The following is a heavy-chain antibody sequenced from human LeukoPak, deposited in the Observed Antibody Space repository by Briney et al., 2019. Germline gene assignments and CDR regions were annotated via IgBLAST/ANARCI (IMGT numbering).Heavy chain of an antibody. D-gene: IGHD3-22*01. J-gene: IGHJ4*02. V-gene: IGHV4-34*01. CDR1: GGSFSGYY. CDR3: ARAWFGYYYDSSGPLDY. Sequence: SETLSLTCAVYGGSFSGYYWSWIRQPPGKGLEWIGEINHSGSTNYNPSLKSRVTISVDTSKNQFSLKLSSVTAADTAVYYCARAWFGYYYDSSGPLDYWGQGTLVTVSS. CDR2: INHSGST.